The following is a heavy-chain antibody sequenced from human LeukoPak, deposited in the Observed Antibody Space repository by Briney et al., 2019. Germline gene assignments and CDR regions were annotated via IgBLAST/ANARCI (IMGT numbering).Heavy chain of an antibody. CDR2: IYSGGST. V-gene: IGHV3-53*01. J-gene: IGHJ4*02. CDR3: ARGYTSGWLYFDY. D-gene: IGHD6-19*01. Sequence: GGSLRLSCAASGSTFSSYGMNWVRQAPGKGLEWVSVIYSGGSTYYADSVEGRFTISRDNSKNTLFLQMNSLRAEDTAVYYCARGYTSGWLYFDYWGQGTLVTVSS. CDR1: GSTFSSYG.